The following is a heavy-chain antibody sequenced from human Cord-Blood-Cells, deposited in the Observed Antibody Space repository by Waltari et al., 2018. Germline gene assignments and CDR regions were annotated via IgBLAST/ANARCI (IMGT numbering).Heavy chain of an antibody. Sequence: EVQLVESGGGLIQPGGSLRLSCRASGFTVSSTYMSWFRLAPGKGLEWVSVIYSGGSTYYADSVKGRFTISRDNSKNTLYLQMNSLRAEDTAVYYCARVGALRYFDWLLDYWGQGTLVTVSS. CDR1: GFTVSSTY. CDR3: ARVGALRYFDWLLDY. J-gene: IGHJ4*02. CDR2: IYSGGST. D-gene: IGHD3-9*01. V-gene: IGHV3-53*01.